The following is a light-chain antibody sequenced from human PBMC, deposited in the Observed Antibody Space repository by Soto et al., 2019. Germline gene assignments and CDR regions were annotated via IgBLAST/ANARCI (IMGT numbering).Light chain of an antibody. CDR2: EVN. CDR3: SSYTSSSTYV. CDR1: SVDVGTYNR. V-gene: IGLV2-18*02. Sequence: QSALTQPPSVSGSPGQSVTISCTGTSVDVGTYNRVSWYQQPPGTAPKLMIYEVNNRPSGVPDRFSGSKSGDTASLTISGLQAEDEADYYCSSYTSSSTYVFGTGTKLTVL. J-gene: IGLJ1*01.